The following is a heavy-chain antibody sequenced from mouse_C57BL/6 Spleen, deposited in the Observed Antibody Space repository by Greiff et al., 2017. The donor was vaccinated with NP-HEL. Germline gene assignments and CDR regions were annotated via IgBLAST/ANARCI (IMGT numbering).Heavy chain of an antibody. D-gene: IGHD2-5*01. J-gene: IGHJ3*01. Sequence: VQLKESGPGLVKPSQSLSLTCSVTGYSITSGYYWNWIRQFPGNKLEWMGYISYDGSNNYNPSLKNRISITRDTSKNQFFLKLNSVTTEDTATYYCARGGYYSNYGGAWFAYWGQGTLVTVSA. V-gene: IGHV3-6*01. CDR2: ISYDGSN. CDR1: GYSITSGYY. CDR3: ARGGYYSNYGGAWFAY.